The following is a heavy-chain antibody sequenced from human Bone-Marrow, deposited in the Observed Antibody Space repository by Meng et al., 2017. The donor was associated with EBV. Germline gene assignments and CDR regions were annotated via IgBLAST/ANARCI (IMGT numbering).Heavy chain of an antibody. CDR3: ARAALDEYQLLED. V-gene: IGHV4-34*01. D-gene: IGHD2-2*01. J-gene: IGHJ1*01. Sequence: QEQLRQWGAGVLKPSETLSLTGAVYGESVSGYHWRWIRQPPGKGLEWIGEINNSGSTSYNQSLKSRVTMSVDTSKNHFSLKLTSVTAADTAVYYCARAALDEYQLLEDWGQGTLVTVSS. CDR1: GESVSGYH. CDR2: INNSGST.